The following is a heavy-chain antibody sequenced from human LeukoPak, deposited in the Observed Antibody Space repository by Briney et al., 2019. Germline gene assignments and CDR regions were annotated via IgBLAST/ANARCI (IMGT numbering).Heavy chain of an antibody. V-gene: IGHV4-34*01. D-gene: IGHD4-23*01. CDR2: INHSGST. CDR3: ARHPSAVAKLLFDY. CDR1: GGSFSGYY. J-gene: IGHJ4*02. Sequence: PSETLSLTCAVYGGSFSGYYWSWIRQPPGKGLEWIGEINHSGSTNYNPSLKSRVTISVDTSKNQFSLKLSSVTAADTAVYYCARHPSAVAKLLFDYWGQGTLVTVSS.